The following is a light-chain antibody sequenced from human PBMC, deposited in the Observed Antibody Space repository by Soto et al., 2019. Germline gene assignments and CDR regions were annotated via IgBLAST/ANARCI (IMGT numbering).Light chain of an antibody. J-gene: IGLJ1*01. Sequence: QSALTQPASVSGSRGQSITISCTVTSSDVGCYNYVSWYQQHPGKAPKLMIYDVSNRTSGVSNRFSGSKSGNTASLTISGLQAEDEADYYCSSYTSSSTYVFGAGTKLTVL. CDR2: DVS. V-gene: IGLV2-14*01. CDR1: SSDVGCYNY. CDR3: SSYTSSSTYV.